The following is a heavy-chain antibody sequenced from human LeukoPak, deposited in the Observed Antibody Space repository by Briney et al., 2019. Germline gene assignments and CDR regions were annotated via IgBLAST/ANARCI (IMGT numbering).Heavy chain of an antibody. V-gene: IGHV1-18*01. J-gene: IGHJ4*02. D-gene: IGHD5-12*01. CDR3: ARDFRPTWATITTRFDY. CDR1: GYTFTSYG. CDR2: ISAYNGNT. Sequence: ASVKVSCKASGYTFTSYGISWVRQAPGQGLERMGWISAYNGNTNYAQKLQGRVTMTTDTSTSTAYMELRSLRSDDTAVYYCARDFRPTWATITTRFDYWGQGTLVTVSS.